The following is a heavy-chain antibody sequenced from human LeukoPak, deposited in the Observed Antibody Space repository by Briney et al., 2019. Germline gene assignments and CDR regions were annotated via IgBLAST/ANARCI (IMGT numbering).Heavy chain of an antibody. D-gene: IGHD3-10*01. CDR1: GFTFSSYG. CDR2: ISYDGSNK. V-gene: IGHV3-30*18. Sequence: GGSLRLSCAASGFTFSSYGMHWVRQAPGKGLEWVAVISYDGSNKYYADSVKGRFTISRDNSKNTLYLQMNSLRTDDTAVYYCAKGSYYASGNYLGGDYWGQGTLVTVSS. CDR3: AKGSYYASGNYLGGDY. J-gene: IGHJ4*02.